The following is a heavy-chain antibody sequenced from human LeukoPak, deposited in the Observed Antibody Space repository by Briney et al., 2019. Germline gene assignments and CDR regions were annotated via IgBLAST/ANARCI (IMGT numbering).Heavy chain of an antibody. V-gene: IGHV3-7*01. D-gene: IGHD6-19*01. CDR1: GFTFSSYW. J-gene: IGHJ4*02. Sequence: GGSLRLSCAASGFTFSSYWMTWVRQAPGKGLEWVANIKQDGSEKYFVDSVKGRFTISRDNAENSLYLQTNSVRAEDTAVYYCAREGLSGGYSSGWSDYWGQGTLVTVSS. CDR3: AREGLSGGYSSGWSDY. CDR2: IKQDGSEK.